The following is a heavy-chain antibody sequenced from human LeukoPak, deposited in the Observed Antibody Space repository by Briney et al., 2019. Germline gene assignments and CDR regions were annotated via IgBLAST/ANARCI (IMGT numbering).Heavy chain of an antibody. CDR1: GGSISSYY. V-gene: IGHV4-59*12. D-gene: IGHD2-8*01. CDR3: AKDLVAPVLMVYAI. J-gene: IGHJ4*02. CDR2: IYYSGST. Sequence: SETLSLTCTVSGGSISSYYWSWIRQPPGKGLEWIGYIYYSGSTNYNPSLKSRVTISVDTSKNQFSLKLSSVTAADTAVYYCAKDLVAPVLMVYAIWGQGTLVTVSS.